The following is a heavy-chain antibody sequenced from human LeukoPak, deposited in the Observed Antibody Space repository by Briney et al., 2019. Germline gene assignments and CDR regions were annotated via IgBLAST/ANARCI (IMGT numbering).Heavy chain of an antibody. D-gene: IGHD5-24*01. CDR3: ARDSWVWGWLQYFDY. V-gene: IGHV3-23*01. Sequence: PGGSLRLSCAASGFTFSSYAMSWVRQAPGKGLEWVSAISGSGGSTYYADSVKGRFTISRDNSKNTLYLQMNSLRAEDTAVYYCARDSWVWGWLQYFDYWGQGTLVTVSS. J-gene: IGHJ4*02. CDR2: ISGSGGST. CDR1: GFTFSSYA.